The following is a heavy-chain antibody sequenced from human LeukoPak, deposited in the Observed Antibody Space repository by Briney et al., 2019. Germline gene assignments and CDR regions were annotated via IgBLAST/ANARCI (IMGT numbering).Heavy chain of an antibody. D-gene: IGHD3-10*01. CDR1: GYTFTSYG. CDR3: ARGGGGRITMVRGVIRDYYYMDV. Sequence: GASVKVSCKASGYTFTSYGISWVRQAPGQGLEWMGWISAYNGNTNYAQKLQGRVTMTTDTSTSTAYMELRSLRSDDTAVYYCARGGGGRITMVRGVIRDYYYMDVWGKGTTVTVSS. J-gene: IGHJ6*03. V-gene: IGHV1-18*01. CDR2: ISAYNGNT.